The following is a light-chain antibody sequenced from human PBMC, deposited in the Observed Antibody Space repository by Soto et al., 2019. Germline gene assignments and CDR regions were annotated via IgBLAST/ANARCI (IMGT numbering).Light chain of an antibody. CDR2: RTN. V-gene: IGLV1-47*01. Sequence: QSVLTQPPSASGPPGQRVTISCSGSRSNIGSNYAYWYQQLPGTAPKLLIYRTNQRPSGVPDRFSGSKSGTSASLAISGLRSEDEADYYCAAWDDSLSGVVFGGGTKVTVL. CDR1: RSNIGSNY. CDR3: AAWDDSLSGVV. J-gene: IGLJ2*01.